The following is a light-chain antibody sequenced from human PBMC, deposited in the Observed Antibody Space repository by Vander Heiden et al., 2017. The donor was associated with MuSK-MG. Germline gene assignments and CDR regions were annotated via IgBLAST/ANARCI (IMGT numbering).Light chain of an antibody. V-gene: IGLV3-21*04. CDR1: NIESKS. J-gene: IGLJ3*02. CDR3: QVWDRSGACV. Sequence: YVLTQPPSVSVAPGETARTTCGGDNIESKSVHWYQQKPGQAPGWGRYDDADRPSGIPERFSGSNSGNTAKLTISRVEAGDEADYDCQVWDRSGACVFGGGTKLTVL. CDR2: DDA.